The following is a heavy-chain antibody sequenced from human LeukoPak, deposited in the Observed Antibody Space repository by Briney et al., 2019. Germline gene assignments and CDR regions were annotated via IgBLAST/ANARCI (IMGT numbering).Heavy chain of an antibody. D-gene: IGHD3-22*01. CDR3: ARVRDSSGYDYYYYMNV. CDR2: IYYSGST. V-gene: IGHV4-59*01. J-gene: IGHJ6*03. Sequence: SETLSLTCTVSGGSISSYYWSWIRQPPGKGLEWIGYIYYSGSTNYNPSLKSRVTISVDTSKNQFSLKLSSVTAADTAVYYCARVRDSSGYDYYYYMNVWGKGTTVTVSS. CDR1: GGSISSYY.